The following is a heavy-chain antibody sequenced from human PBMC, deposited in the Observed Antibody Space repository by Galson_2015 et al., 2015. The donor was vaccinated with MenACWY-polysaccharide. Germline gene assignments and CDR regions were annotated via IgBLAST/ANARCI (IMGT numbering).Heavy chain of an antibody. V-gene: IGHV3-30*18. CDR1: GFTFSSYG. D-gene: IGHD4-11*01. CDR3: AKDLFSANDYSNPGRN. Sequence: SLRLSCAASGFTFSSYGMHWVRQAPGKGLEWVAVISYDGSNKYYADSVKGRFTISRDNSKNTLYLQMNSLRAEDTAVYYCAKDLFSANDYSNPGRNWGQGTLVTVSS. CDR2: ISYDGSNK. J-gene: IGHJ4*02.